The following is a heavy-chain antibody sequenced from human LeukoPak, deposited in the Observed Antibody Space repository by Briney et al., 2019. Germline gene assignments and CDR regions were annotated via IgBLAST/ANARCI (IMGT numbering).Heavy chain of an antibody. V-gene: IGHV4-59*01. CDR3: AREYSSGWYSWFDP. CDR2: IYYSGST. J-gene: IGHJ5*02. Sequence: SETLSLTCTVSGGSISSYYWSWIRQPPGKGLEWIGYIYYSGSTNYNPSLKSRVTISVDTSKNQFSLKLSSVTAADTAVYYCAREYSSGWYSWFDPWGQGTLVTVSS. CDR1: GGSISSYY. D-gene: IGHD6-19*01.